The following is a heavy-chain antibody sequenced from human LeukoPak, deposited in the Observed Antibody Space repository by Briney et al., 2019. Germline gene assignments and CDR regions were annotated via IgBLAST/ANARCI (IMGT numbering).Heavy chain of an antibody. V-gene: IGHV3-48*04. J-gene: IGHJ3*02. CDR3: ARPLPDTMVRGMGAFDI. D-gene: IGHD3-10*01. CDR1: GFTFSSYS. CDR2: ISSSSSTI. Sequence: GGSLRLSCAASGFTFSSYSMNWVRQAPGKGLEWVSYISSSSSTIYYADSVKGRFTISRDNAKNSLYLQMNSLRAEDTAVYYCARPLPDTMVRGMGAFDIWGQGTMVTVSS.